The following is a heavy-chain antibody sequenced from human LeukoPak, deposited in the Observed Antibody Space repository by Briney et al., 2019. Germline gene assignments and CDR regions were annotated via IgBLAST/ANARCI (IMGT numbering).Heavy chain of an antibody. CDR3: ARDGAAYSSSWSWDY. Sequence: SVKVSCKASGGTFSSYAISWVRQAPGQGHEWMGGIIPIFGTANYAQKFQGRVTITADESTSTAYMELSSLRSEDTAVYYCARDGAAYSSSWSWDYWGQGTLVTVSS. J-gene: IGHJ4*02. V-gene: IGHV1-69*13. D-gene: IGHD6-13*01. CDR1: GGTFSSYA. CDR2: IIPIFGTA.